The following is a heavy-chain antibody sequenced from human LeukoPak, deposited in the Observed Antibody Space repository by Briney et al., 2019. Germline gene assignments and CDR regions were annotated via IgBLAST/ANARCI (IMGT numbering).Heavy chain of an antibody. Sequence: GGSLRLSCAASGFTVGSNTMSWVRQAPGKGLEGVSIIYSGGSTPYADSVKGRFTISRDNSKNTLYLQMNSLRTEDTAVYYCARGGSYFDISGYYFYWGQGTLVTVSS. CDR3: ARGGSYFDISGYYFY. CDR1: GFTVGSNT. CDR2: IYSGGST. J-gene: IGHJ4*02. V-gene: IGHV3-66*01. D-gene: IGHD3-22*01.